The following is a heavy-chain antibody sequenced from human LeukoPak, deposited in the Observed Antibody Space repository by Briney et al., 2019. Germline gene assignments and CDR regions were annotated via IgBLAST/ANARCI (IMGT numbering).Heavy chain of an antibody. CDR1: GGSFSGYY. V-gene: IGHV4-34*01. Sequence: SETLSLTCAVYGGSFSGYYWSWIRQPPGKGLEWIGEINHSGSTNYNPSLKSRVTISVDTSKNQFSLKLSSVTAADTAVYYCARGPLTMMVVGRRGPRWFDPWGQGTLVTVSS. CDR3: ARGPLTMMVVGRRGPRWFDP. J-gene: IGHJ5*02. CDR2: INHSGST. D-gene: IGHD3-22*01.